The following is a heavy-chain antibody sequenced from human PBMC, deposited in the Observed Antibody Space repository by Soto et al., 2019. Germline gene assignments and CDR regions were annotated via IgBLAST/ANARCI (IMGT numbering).Heavy chain of an antibody. V-gene: IGHV1-18*01. Sequence: ASVKVSCKASGYTFTSYGISWVRQAPGQGLEWMGWISAYNGNTNYAQKLQGRVTMTTDTSTSTAYMELRSLRSDDTAVYYCARVGLYCGGDCYAFDIWGHGTMVTVSS. CDR2: ISAYNGNT. J-gene: IGHJ3*02. CDR3: ARVGLYCGGDCYAFDI. CDR1: GYTFTSYG. D-gene: IGHD2-21*02.